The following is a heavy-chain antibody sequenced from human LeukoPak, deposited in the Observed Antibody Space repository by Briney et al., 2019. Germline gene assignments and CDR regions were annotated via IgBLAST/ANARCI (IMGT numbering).Heavy chain of an antibody. CDR3: SKDISAGGLDV. Sequence: GGSLRLSCAASGFTFSSYAMHWVRQAPGKGLEWVAVISYDGSNKYYADSVKGRFTISRDNSKNTLYLQMNSLRAEDTALYYCSKDISAGGLDVWGPGTPVTVSS. CDR1: GFTFSSYA. V-gene: IGHV3-30-3*01. D-gene: IGHD3-16*02. J-gene: IGHJ6*02. CDR2: ISYDGSNK.